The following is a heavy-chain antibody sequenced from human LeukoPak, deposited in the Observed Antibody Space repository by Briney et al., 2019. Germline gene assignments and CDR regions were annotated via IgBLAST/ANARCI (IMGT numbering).Heavy chain of an antibody. J-gene: IGHJ4*02. CDR2: IYYSGST. CDR3: ARDKVNWNDEDTDY. V-gene: IGHV4-39*07. D-gene: IGHD1-1*01. CDR1: GGSISSSSYY. Sequence: SETLSLTCTVSGGSISSSSYYWGWIRQPPGKGLEWIGSIYYSGSTYYNPSLKSRVTISVDTSKNQFSLKLSSVTAADTAVYYCARDKVNWNDEDTDYWGQGTLVTVSS.